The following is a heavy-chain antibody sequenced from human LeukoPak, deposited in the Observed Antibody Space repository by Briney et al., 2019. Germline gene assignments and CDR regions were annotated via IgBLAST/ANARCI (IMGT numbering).Heavy chain of an antibody. J-gene: IGHJ3*02. CDR2: INWNGDST. Sequence: GGSLRLSCAVSGFTFDDYGMSWVRRAPGKGLEWVSGINWNGDSTNYADSVKGRFTISRDNAKNSLYLQVNSLRAEDTALYYCARGFYYDSGATWRAFNIWGQGTMVTVFS. V-gene: IGHV3-20*04. CDR1: GFTFDDYG. CDR3: ARGFYYDSGATWRAFNI. D-gene: IGHD3-22*01.